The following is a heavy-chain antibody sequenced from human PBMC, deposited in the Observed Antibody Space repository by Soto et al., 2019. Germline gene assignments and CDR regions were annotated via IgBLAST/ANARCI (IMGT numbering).Heavy chain of an antibody. CDR2: INPSGGST. Sequence: ASVKVSFKASGYTFTSYYMHWVRQAPGQGLEWMGIINPSGGSTSYAQKFQGRVTMTRDTSTSTVYMELSSLRSEDTAVYYCARVVARVGATVDQFDYWGQGTLVTVSS. V-gene: IGHV1-46*01. CDR3: ARVVARVGATVDQFDY. J-gene: IGHJ4*02. D-gene: IGHD1-26*01. CDR1: GYTFTSYY.